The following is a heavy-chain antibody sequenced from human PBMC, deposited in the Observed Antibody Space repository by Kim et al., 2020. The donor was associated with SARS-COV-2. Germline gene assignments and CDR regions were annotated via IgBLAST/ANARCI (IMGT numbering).Heavy chain of an antibody. D-gene: IGHD3-16*01. CDR3: VRDGGGDYGYYCFEY. CDR2: TFYRSKWYN. CDR1: GDNVSSISGA. Sequence: SQTLSLTCAISGDNVSSISGAWSWIRQSPSRGRGWLGRTFYRSKWYNNYAASVKGRIAITADTAKNQFALQLNAVTPEDTAVYYCVRDGGGDYGYYCFEYWGEGSLVSVS. J-gene: IGHJ4*02. V-gene: IGHV6-1*01.